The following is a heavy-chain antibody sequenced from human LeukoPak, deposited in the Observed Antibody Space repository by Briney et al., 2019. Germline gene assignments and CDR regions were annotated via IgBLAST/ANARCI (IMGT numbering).Heavy chain of an antibody. CDR1: GFTFSSYS. V-gene: IGHV3-21*01. Sequence: GGSLRLSCAASGFTFSSYSMNWVRQAPGKGLEWVSSISSSSSYIYYADSVKGRFTISRDNAKNSLYLQMNSLRAEDTAVYYCARGSGSGYVFGYWGQGTLVTVSS. D-gene: IGHD3-22*01. CDR3: ARGSGSGYVFGY. J-gene: IGHJ4*02. CDR2: ISSSSSYI.